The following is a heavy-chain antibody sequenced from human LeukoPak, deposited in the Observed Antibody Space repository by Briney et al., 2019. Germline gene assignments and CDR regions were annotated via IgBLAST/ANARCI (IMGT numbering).Heavy chain of an antibody. CDR1: GFTFSSYS. Sequence: GGSLRPSCAASGFTFSSYSMNWVRQAPGKGLEWVSSISSSSSYIYYADSVKGRFTISRDNAKNSLYLQMNSLRAEDTAVYYCARKPTVTTGGVYYYYGMDVWGQGTTVTVSS. CDR3: ARKPTVTTGGVYYYYGMDV. V-gene: IGHV3-21*01. CDR2: ISSSSSYI. D-gene: IGHD4-11*01. J-gene: IGHJ6*02.